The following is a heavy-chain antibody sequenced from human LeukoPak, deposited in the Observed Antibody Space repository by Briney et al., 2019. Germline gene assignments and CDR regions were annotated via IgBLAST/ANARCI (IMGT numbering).Heavy chain of an antibody. J-gene: IGHJ4*02. D-gene: IGHD7-27*01. CDR3: AGALNWGTHFDY. CDR1: GFTFSSYE. V-gene: IGHV3-48*03. Sequence: PGGSLRLSCTASGFTFSSYEMNWVRQAPGKGLEWVSYISGSGSAIYYADSVKGRFTISRDNAKNSLHLQMNSLRAEDTAVYYCAGALNWGTHFDYWGQGTLVTVSS. CDR2: ISGSGSAI.